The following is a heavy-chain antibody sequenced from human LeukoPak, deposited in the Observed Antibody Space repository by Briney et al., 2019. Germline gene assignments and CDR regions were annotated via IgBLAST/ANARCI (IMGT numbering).Heavy chain of an antibody. CDR3: ARGGPDHAFDI. J-gene: IGHJ3*02. CDR1: GFTFSSYW. Sequence: QPGGSLRLSCAASGFTFSSYWMHWVRQAPGKGLVWVSRINSDGSSTSYADSVKGRFTISRDNAKNTLYLLMNSLRAEDTAVYYCARGGPDHAFDIWGQGTMVTVSS. V-gene: IGHV3-74*01. CDR2: INSDGSST.